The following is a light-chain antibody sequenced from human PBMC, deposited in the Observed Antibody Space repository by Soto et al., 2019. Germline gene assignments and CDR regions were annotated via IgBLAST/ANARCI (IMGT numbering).Light chain of an antibody. CDR2: DAS. J-gene: IGKJ5*01. CDR1: QSISSTY. V-gene: IGKV3-11*01. Sequence: EIVLTQSPGTLSLSPGERATLSCRAIQSISSTYLTWYHQKPGQAPRLLIYDASNRAPGIPARFSGSGSGTDFTLTISSLEPDDFAVYYCQQRSSWPRITFGQGTRLEIK. CDR3: QQRSSWPRIT.